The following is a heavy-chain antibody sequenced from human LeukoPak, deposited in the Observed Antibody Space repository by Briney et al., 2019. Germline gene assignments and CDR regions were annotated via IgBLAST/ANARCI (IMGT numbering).Heavy chain of an antibody. D-gene: IGHD2-21*02. Sequence: GSLRLSCAASGFPFSSYSINWVRRAPGEGLEWVSYIHIDTDTTWYSDSVKGRFTISRDNHRNSLYLQMNSLRVEDTALCYCARDHDCGFDYWGQGTLVTVSS. CDR1: GFPFSSYS. CDR2: IHIDTDTT. V-gene: IGHV3-48*01. CDR3: ARDHDCGFDY. J-gene: IGHJ4*02.